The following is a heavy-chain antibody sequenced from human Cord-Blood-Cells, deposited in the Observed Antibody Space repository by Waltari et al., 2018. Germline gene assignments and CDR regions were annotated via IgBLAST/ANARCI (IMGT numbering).Heavy chain of an antibody. CDR3: ARERMGSSSY. D-gene: IGHD6-6*01. J-gene: IGHJ4*02. V-gene: IGHV1-69*09. CDR2: FTPIRGIA. Sequence: QVQLVQSGAEVKKPGSSVKVSCKASGGTFSSYAISWVRQAPGQGLGWMGRFTPIRGIANDAQKFQGRVTITADKSTSTAYMELSSLRSEDTAVYYCARERMGSSSYWGQGTLVTVSS. CDR1: GGTFSSYA.